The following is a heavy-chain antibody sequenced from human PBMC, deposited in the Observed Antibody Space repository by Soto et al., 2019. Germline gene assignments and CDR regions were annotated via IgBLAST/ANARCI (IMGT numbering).Heavy chain of an antibody. CDR1: GGAFSTYA. CDR2: IIPVFGAP. D-gene: IGHD5-18*01. Sequence: QVQLVQSGAEVKKPGSSVKVSCKASGGAFSTYAITWVRQAPGQGLEWMGGIIPVFGAPNYAQKFQGRVTSTADRLTNTAYMELSSLRSEDTAVYYCARDQEPTTLTSHPGYSFGFWGQGTLVTVSS. CDR3: ARDQEPTTLTSHPGYSFGF. V-gene: IGHV1-69*06. J-gene: IGHJ4*02.